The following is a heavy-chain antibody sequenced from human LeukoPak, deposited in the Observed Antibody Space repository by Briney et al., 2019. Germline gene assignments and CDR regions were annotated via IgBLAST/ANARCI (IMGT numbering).Heavy chain of an antibody. D-gene: IGHD7-27*01. V-gene: IGHV3-11*04. CDR2: ISNSADSI. Sequence: GGSLRLSCAASGFTFSDSYMTWIRQAPGKGLEWVSFISNSADSIYYADSVKGRFTTSRDNAKSSLYLQMNSLRGEDTAIYYCGRGHWGLDYWGQGALVTVSS. CDR1: GFTFSDSY. J-gene: IGHJ4*02. CDR3: GRGHWGLDY.